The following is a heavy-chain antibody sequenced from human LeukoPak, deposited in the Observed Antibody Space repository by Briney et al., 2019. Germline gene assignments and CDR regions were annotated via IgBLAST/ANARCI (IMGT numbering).Heavy chain of an antibody. J-gene: IGHJ2*01. CDR3: ARRPAIVVDWYFDL. Sequence: PSETLSLTCAVYGGSFRGYHWIWIRQPPGKGLEWIGEIDHSGSTNYNPSLKSQVTISVDTSKNQFSLKLSSVTAADTAVYYCARRPAIVVDWYFDLWGRGTLVTVSS. CDR1: GGSFRGYH. V-gene: IGHV4-34*01. D-gene: IGHD3-22*01. CDR2: IDHSGST.